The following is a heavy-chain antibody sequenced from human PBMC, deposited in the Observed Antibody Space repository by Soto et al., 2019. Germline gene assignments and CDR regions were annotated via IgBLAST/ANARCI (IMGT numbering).Heavy chain of an antibody. Sequence: GGSLRLSCVASGFPFSSYAMSWVRQTPGKGLEWVSGICGSGGRTYYADSVKGRFTISRDNSNNTLSLQMHILRVEDTAVYFCAKGGYYSLFDIWGQGTMVTVSS. CDR1: GFPFSSYA. J-gene: IGHJ3*02. CDR2: ICGSGGRT. V-gene: IGHV3-23*01. D-gene: IGHD3-16*01. CDR3: AKGGYYSLFDI.